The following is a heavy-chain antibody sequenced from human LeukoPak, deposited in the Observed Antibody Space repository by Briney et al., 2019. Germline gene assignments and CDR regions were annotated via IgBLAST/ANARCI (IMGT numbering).Heavy chain of an antibody. CDR3: TKGRAGGSNGGER. CDR1: GFTFSSCA. Sequence: GGSLRLSCVVSGFTFSSCAMTWVRQAPGKGLEWVSAISGGGGGTTYYAESVKGRFTICGVNSKNTVYLQMHRLRAEDTAIYFCTKGRAGGSNGGERWGPGTLVTVSS. V-gene: IGHV3-23*01. J-gene: IGHJ4*02. D-gene: IGHD4-23*01. CDR2: ISGGGGGTT.